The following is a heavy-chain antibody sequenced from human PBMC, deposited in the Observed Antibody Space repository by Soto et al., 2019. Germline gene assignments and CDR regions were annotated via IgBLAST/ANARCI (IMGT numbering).Heavy chain of an antibody. CDR3: ARHEYIAAAGTNDAFDI. J-gene: IGHJ3*02. V-gene: IGHV4-39*01. CDR2: IYYSGST. CDR1: GVSISSSSYY. Sequence: SETLSLTCTVSGVSISSSSYYWGWIRQPPGKLLEWIGSIYYSGSTYYNPSLKSRVTISVDTSKNQFSLKLSSVTAADTAVYYCARHEYIAAAGTNDAFDIWGQGTMVTVSS. D-gene: IGHD6-13*01.